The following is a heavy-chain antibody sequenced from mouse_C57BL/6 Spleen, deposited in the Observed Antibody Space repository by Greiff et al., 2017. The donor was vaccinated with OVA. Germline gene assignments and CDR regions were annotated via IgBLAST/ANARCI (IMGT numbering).Heavy chain of an antibody. Sequence: VQLQQSGPELVKPGASVKISCKASGYTFTDYYMNWVKQSHGKSLEWIGDINPNNGGTSYNQKFKGKATLTVDKSSSTAYMELRSLTSEDSAVYYCAGATGYWYFDVWGTGTTVTVSS. V-gene: IGHV1-26*01. CDR1: GYTFTDYY. J-gene: IGHJ1*03. CDR2: INPNNGGT. CDR3: AGATGYWYFDV. D-gene: IGHD6-1*01.